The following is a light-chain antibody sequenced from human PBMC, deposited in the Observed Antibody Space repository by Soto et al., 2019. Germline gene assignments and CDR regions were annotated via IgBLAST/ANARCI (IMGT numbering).Light chain of an antibody. CDR1: QSLLHSNGYNY. CDR3: LQGRHSPPT. J-gene: IGKJ1*01. CDR2: WGS. V-gene: IGKV2-28*01. Sequence: DIVMNQSPLSLPVTAGEPASISCRSSQSLLHSNGYNYLDWYLQKPGQSPHLLIYWGSNRSSGVPDRVSGSGSGADFTLKINSVEAEDVGVYIFLQGRHSPPTFGQGTKVEIK.